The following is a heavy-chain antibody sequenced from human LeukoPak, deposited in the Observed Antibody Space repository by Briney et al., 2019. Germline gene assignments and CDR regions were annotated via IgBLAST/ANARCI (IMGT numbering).Heavy chain of an antibody. V-gene: IGHV4-59*08. Sequence: PSETLSLTCTASGGSISSYYWSWIRQPPGKGLEWIGYISYSGSTNYNPSLKSRVTISIDTSKNQFSLKLRSVTAAATAIYYCARQGYDILTGYIDAFDIWDQGTMVTVSS. CDR1: GGSISSYY. D-gene: IGHD3-9*01. CDR3: ARQGYDILTGYIDAFDI. J-gene: IGHJ3*02. CDR2: ISYSGST.